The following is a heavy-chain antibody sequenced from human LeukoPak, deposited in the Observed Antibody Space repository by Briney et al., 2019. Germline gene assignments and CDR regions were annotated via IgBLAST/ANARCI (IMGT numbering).Heavy chain of an antibody. CDR1: GFTFDDCG. V-gene: IGHV3-20*04. CDR2: INWNGGRT. D-gene: IGHD4-11*01. Sequence: PGGSLRLSCAASGFTFDDCGMTWVRQAPGKGLEWVSGINWNGGRTGYADSVKGRFTISRDNAKNSLYLQMNSLRAEDTALYYCARVASNYDFDYWGQGTLVTVSS. J-gene: IGHJ4*02. CDR3: ARVASNYDFDY.